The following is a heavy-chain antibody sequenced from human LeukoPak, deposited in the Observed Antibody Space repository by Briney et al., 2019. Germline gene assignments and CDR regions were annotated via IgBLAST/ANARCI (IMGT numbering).Heavy chain of an antibody. Sequence: SQTLSLTCAISGASVSGGASWYCSRQSPSRGLEGLGRTYYRSKRYSEYATSVKSLISINADTSENQFSLQLNSVIPEDTAVYYCARDPDSSNEWGPFDPWGQGTLVTVSS. CDR3: ARDPDSSNEWGPFDP. CDR2: TYYRSKRYS. D-gene: IGHD1-1*01. CDR1: GASVSGGAS. J-gene: IGHJ5*02. V-gene: IGHV6-1*01.